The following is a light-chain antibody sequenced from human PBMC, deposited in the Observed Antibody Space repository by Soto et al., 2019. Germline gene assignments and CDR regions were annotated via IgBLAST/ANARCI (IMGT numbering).Light chain of an antibody. Sequence: EIVLTQSPGTVSLSPGERATLSCRASQSVSSSHLAWYQQQPGQAPRLLIYGASSRATGIPDRFSGSGSGTDFTLTISRLEPEDFAVYYCQQYGSSPPITFGQGTRLEIK. J-gene: IGKJ5*01. CDR3: QQYGSSPPIT. CDR1: QSVSSSH. V-gene: IGKV3-20*01. CDR2: GAS.